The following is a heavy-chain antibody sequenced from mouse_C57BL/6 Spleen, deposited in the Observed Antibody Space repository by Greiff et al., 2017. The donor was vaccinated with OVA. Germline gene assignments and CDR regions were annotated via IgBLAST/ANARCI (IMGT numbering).Heavy chain of an antibody. D-gene: IGHD1-1*01. CDR3: ARAHLLYYGSSGSYYAMDY. J-gene: IGHJ4*01. CDR2: ISYDGSN. V-gene: IGHV3-6*01. Sequence: EVKLVESGPGLVKPSQSLSLTCSVTGYSITSGYYWNWIRQFPGNKLEWMGYISYDGSNNYNPSLKNRISITRDPSKNQFFLKLNSLTTEDTASYYCARAHLLYYGSSGSYYAMDYWGQGTSVTVSS. CDR1: GYSITSGYY.